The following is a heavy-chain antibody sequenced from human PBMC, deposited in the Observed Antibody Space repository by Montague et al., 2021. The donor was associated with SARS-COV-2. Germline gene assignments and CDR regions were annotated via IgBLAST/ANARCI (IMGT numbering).Heavy chain of an antibody. CDR3: AIIAAANLREH. CDR1: GFTFSSYW. J-gene: IGHJ1*01. CDR2: INSDGSST. V-gene: IGHV3-74*01. D-gene: IGHD6-13*01. Sequence: SLRLSCAASGFTFSSYWMHWVRQAPGKGLVWVSRINSDGSSTSYADSVKGRFTISRDNAKNTLYLQMNSLRAEDTAVYYCAIIAAANLREHWGQGTLVTVSS.